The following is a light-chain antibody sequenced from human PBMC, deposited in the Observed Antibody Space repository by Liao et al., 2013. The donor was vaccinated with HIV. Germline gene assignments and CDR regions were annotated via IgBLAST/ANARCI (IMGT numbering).Light chain of an antibody. CDR2: QDT. Sequence: SYELTQPPSVSVSPGQTASITCSGDELGDKYVCWYQQKPGQSPVLVIYQDTKRPSGIPERFSGSNSGNTVTLTISGTQAMDEADYYCQAWDSSTYVVFGGGTKLTVL. J-gene: IGLJ2*01. CDR3: QAWDSSTYVV. CDR1: ELGDKY. V-gene: IGLV3-1*01.